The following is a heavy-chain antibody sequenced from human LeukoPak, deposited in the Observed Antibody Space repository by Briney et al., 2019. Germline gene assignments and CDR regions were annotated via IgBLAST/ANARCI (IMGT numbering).Heavy chain of an antibody. CDR1: GYSFTNYW. D-gene: IGHD6-19*01. V-gene: IGHV5-10-1*01. CDR3: ARLEYSSGWYPDY. CDR2: IDPSDSYT. Sequence: GESLKISCEGSGYSFTNYWISWVRQMPGRGLEWMGRIDPSDSYTNYSPSFQGHVTISVDKSISTAYLQWSSLKPSDTAMYYCARLEYSSGWYPDYWGQGTLVTVSS. J-gene: IGHJ4*02.